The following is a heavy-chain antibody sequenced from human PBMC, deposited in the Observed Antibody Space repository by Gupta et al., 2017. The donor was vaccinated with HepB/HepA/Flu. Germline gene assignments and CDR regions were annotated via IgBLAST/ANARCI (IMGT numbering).Heavy chain of an antibody. V-gene: IGHV3-30*18. D-gene: IGHD5-18*01. Sequence: QVQLVESGGGVVQPGRSLRLSCAASGFTFSSYGMHWVRQAPGKGLEWVAVISYDGSNKYYADSVKGRFTISRDNSKNTLNLQMNSLRAEDTAVYYCAKDQGRGYSYVDYWGQGTLVTVSS. CDR1: GFTFSSYG. CDR2: ISYDGSNK. CDR3: AKDQGRGYSYVDY. J-gene: IGHJ4*02.